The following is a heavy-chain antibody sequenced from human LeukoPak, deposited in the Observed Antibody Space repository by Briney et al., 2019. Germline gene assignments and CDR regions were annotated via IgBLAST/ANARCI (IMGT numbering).Heavy chain of an antibody. CDR1: GFTFSGYW. Sequence: GGSLRLSCAASGFTFSGYWMSWVRQAPGKGLEWVANIKQDGSEKYYVDSVKGRLTISRHNAKNSLYLQMNSLRAEDTAVYYCAREWELLWGYFDYWGQGTLVTVSS. CDR3: AREWELLWGYFDY. V-gene: IGHV3-7*01. J-gene: IGHJ4*02. CDR2: IKQDGSEK. D-gene: IGHD1-26*01.